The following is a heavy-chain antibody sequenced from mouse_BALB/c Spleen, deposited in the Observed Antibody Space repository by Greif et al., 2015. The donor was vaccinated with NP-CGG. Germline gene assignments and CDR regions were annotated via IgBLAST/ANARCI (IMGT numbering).Heavy chain of an antibody. CDR2: IYPGNSDT. J-gene: IGHJ2*01. CDR1: GYTFTSYR. Sequence: VQLKQSGTVLARPGASVKMSCKASGYTFTSYRMHWVKQRPGQGLEWIGAIYPGNSDTSYNQKFKGKAKLTAATSTSTAYMELSSLTNEDSAVYYCTGSSTMITTNYWGQGTTLTVSS. CDR3: TGSSTMITTNY. D-gene: IGHD2-4*01. V-gene: IGHV1-5*01.